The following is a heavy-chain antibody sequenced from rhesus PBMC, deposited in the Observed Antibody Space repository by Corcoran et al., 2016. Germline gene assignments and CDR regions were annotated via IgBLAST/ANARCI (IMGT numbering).Heavy chain of an antibody. V-gene: IGHV4-169*02. CDR1: SDSFTIRH. Sequence: QVQLQESGPGLVKPSETLSVTCAVSSDSFTIRHWSWTRQAPGKGLEWIGDILGSGGSTYYNPPLSARVTRSVDASKNQFSLKVNSMTAADTAVYYCASDYWGSVDYWGQGVLVTVSS. CDR3: ASDYWGSVDY. D-gene: IGHD3-34*01. J-gene: IGHJ4*01. CDR2: ILGSGGST.